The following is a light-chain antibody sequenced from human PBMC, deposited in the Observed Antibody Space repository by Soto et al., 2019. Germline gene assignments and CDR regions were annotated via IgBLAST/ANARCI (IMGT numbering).Light chain of an antibody. CDR3: QQLSDRPPIT. CDR1: QSVSSY. CDR2: DAS. Sequence: ELVFTQSQASRSLSEVGSAPLSCRASQSVSSYLAWYQQKPGQAPRLLIYDASNRATGIPARFSGSGSGTDFTHTISSREPENFAVYRCQQLSDRPPITCPEGTRLEIK. V-gene: IGKV3-11*01. J-gene: IGKJ5*01.